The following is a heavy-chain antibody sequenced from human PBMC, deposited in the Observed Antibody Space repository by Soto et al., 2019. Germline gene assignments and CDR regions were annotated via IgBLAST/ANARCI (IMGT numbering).Heavy chain of an antibody. V-gene: IGHV2-70*11. CDR1: GFSLNTNKMS. CDR3: SRFFGPVDGDY. J-gene: IGHJ4*02. Sequence: SGPTLVNPTQTLKLTCTFSGFSLNTNKMSINWIRKPPGKTLKRLTSIDWDDDKYYSTSLKTRLTISKDTSRNQVVLTMTNMDPMDTATYYCSRFFGPVDGDYWGQGILVTVSS. CDR2: IDWDDDK. D-gene: IGHD3-3*01.